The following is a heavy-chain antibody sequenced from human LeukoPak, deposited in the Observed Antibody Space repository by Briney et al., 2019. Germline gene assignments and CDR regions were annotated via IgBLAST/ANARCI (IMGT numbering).Heavy chain of an antibody. CDR3: ARHVPGRVPSVVFDY. CDR1: GGSITGYY. J-gene: IGHJ4*02. D-gene: IGHD5-24*01. CDR2: IYYSGGT. Sequence: PSETLSLTCTVSGGSITGYYWTWIRQPPGKGLEWIGYIYYSGGTNYNPSLKSRVTMSVDTSKNQFSLKLSSVTAADTAVYYCARHVPGRVPSVVFDYWGRGTLVTVSS. V-gene: IGHV4-59*08.